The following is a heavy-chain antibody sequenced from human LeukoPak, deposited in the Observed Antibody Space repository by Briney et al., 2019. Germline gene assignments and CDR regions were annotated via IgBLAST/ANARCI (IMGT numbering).Heavy chain of an antibody. Sequence: ASVKVSCKATGYTLSNSGITWVGQAPGQGLEWMGWISAYNGNTNYAQKFQGRVTMTTDTSTSTAYMEVTRLRSDDTAVYYCASGVRWDFDYWGQGTLVTVSS. CDR2: ISAYNGNT. J-gene: IGHJ4*02. D-gene: IGHD1-26*01. V-gene: IGHV1-18*01. CDR1: GYTLSNSG. CDR3: ASGVRWDFDY.